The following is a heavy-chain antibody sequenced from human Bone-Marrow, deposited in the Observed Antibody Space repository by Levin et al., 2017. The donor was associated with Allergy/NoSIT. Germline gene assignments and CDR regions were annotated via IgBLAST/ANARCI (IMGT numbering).Heavy chain of an antibody. J-gene: IGHJ4*02. CDR1: GFRFSNYF. V-gene: IGHV3-23*01. CDR2: ISTRGDEA. D-gene: IGHD3-22*01. CDR3: ANSHHFYDNSY. Sequence: GGSLRLSCVASGFRFSNYFMSWARQAPGEGPEWVSVISTRGDEAYYAGSVKGRFTISRDNSKNTLYLQMNSLRAEDTAVYSCANSHHFYDNSYWGQGTLVTVSS.